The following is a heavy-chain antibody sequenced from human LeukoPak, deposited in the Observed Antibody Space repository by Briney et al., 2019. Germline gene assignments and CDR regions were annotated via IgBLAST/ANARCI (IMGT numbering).Heavy chain of an antibody. CDR3: ARNKNYFDY. J-gene: IGHJ4*02. D-gene: IGHD1/OR15-1a*01. CDR2: IYYSGST. Sequence: SETLSLTRTVSGGSISSYYWSWIRQPPGKGLEWIGYIYYSGSTNYNPSLKSRVTISVDTSKNQFSLKLSSVTAADTAVYYCARNKNYFDYWGQGTLVTVSS. CDR1: GGSISSYY. V-gene: IGHV4-59*01.